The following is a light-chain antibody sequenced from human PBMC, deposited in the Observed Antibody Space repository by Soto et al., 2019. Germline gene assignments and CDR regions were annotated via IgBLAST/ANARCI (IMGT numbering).Light chain of an antibody. CDR3: QQRSNWPAT. J-gene: IGKJ2*01. CDR1: QSVSSY. V-gene: IGKV3-11*01. CDR2: DAS. Sequence: EIVLTQSPATLSLSPGERATLSCRASQSVSSYLAWYQQKPGQAPRLLIYDASNRATGIPARFSGSGXGTDFTLTISSLEPEDFAVYYCQQRSNWPATFGQGTKLEIK.